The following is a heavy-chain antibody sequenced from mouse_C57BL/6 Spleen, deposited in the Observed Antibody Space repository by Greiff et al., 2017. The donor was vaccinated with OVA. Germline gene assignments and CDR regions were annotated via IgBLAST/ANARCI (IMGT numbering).Heavy chain of an antibody. V-gene: IGHV2-2*01. D-gene: IGHD1-2*01. Sequence: VKLQESGPGLVQPSPSLSITCTVSGFSFTSYGVHWVRQSPGKGLEWLGVIWSGGSTDYNAAFISRLSISKDNSKGKVFFKMNSLQADETAIDYCARSHYDGGYYAMDDWGQGTSVTVSS. CDR1: GFSFTSYG. CDR2: IWSGGST. J-gene: IGHJ4*01. CDR3: ARSHYDGGYYAMDD.